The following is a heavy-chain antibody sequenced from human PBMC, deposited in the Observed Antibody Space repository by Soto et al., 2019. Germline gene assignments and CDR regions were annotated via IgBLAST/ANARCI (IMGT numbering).Heavy chain of an antibody. CDR3: AKGSIVRVYYYYGMDV. Sequence: GGSLRLSCAASGFTFSSYGMHWVRQAPGKGLGWVAVISYDGNNKYYADSVKGRFTISRDNSKNTLYLQMNSLRAEDTAVYYCAKGSIVRVYYYYGMDVWGHGTTVTVSS. J-gene: IGHJ6*02. V-gene: IGHV3-30*18. CDR1: GFTFSSYG. D-gene: IGHD6-6*01. CDR2: ISYDGNNK.